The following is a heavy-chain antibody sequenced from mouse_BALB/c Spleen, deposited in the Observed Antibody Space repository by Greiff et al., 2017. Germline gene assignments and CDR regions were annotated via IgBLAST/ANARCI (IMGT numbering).Heavy chain of an antibody. D-gene: IGHD1-1*01. CDR2: ISYSGST. CDR3: AKSGILRYFDY. CDR1: GVSITSGY. Sequence: VQLQQSGPSLVKPSQTLSLTCSVTGVSITSGYWNWIRKSPGNKLEYMGYISYSGSTYYNPSLKSRLSITRDTSKNQYDLQLNSVTTEDTATYYCAKSGILRYFDYWGQGTTLTVSS. V-gene: IGHV3-8*02. J-gene: IGHJ2*01.